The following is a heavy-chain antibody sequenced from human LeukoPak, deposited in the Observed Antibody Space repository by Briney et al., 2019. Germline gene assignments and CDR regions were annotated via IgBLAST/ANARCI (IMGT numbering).Heavy chain of an antibody. Sequence: GASVKVSCKASGYTFTSYDINWVRQATGQGLEWMGWMNPNSGNTGYAQKFQGRVTMTRNTSTSTAYMELSSLRSEDTAVYYCARGTDWNSPVGMDVWGQGTTVTVSS. CDR1: GYTFTSYD. CDR3: ARGTDWNSPVGMDV. D-gene: IGHD1-7*01. CDR2: MNPNSGNT. V-gene: IGHV1-8*01. J-gene: IGHJ6*02.